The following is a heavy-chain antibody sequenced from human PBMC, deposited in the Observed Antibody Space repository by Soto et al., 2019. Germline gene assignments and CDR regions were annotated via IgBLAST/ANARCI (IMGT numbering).Heavy chain of an antibody. D-gene: IGHD1-26*01. CDR1: GGFISMGGYY. CDR2: IYYSGNT. Sequence: SETLSLTCSVSGGFISMGGYYWSCIRQHPGRGLEWIGYIYYSGNTYYNPSLKSRVTISVDMSKNQFSLKLSAVTAADTAVYYCARGRVGATTDYFDYWGQGTLVTVSS. V-gene: IGHV4-31*03. J-gene: IGHJ4*02. CDR3: ARGRVGATTDYFDY.